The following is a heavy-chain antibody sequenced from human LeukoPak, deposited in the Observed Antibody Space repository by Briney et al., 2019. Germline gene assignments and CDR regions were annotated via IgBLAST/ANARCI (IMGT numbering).Heavy chain of an antibody. D-gene: IGHD3-22*01. J-gene: IGHJ4*02. CDR1: GFTFSSYS. CDR2: ISSSSSTI. CDR3: AGHYDDIDY. V-gene: IGHV3-48*04. Sequence: GGSLRLSCAASGFTFSSYSMNWVRQAPGKGLEWVSYISSSSSTIYYADSVKGRFTISRDNAKNSLYLQMNSLRAEDTAVYYCAGHYDDIDYWGQGTLVTVSS.